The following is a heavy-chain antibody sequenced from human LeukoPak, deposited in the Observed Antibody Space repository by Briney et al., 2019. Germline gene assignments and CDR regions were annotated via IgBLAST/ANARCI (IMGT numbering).Heavy chain of an antibody. V-gene: IGHV4-4*07. Sequence: SETLSLXCTVSGGSISSYYWSWIRQPAGKGLEWIGRIYTSGSTNYNPSLKSRVTMSVDTSKNQFSLKLSSVTAADTAVYYCARDTPIVVVPAAPPHYYMDVWGKGTTVTVSS. J-gene: IGHJ6*03. CDR3: ARDTPIVVVPAAPPHYYMDV. CDR1: GGSISSYY. CDR2: IYTSGST. D-gene: IGHD2-2*01.